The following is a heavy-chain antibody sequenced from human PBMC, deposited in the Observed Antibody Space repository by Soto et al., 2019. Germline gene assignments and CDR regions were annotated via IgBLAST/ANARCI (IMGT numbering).Heavy chain of an antibody. Sequence: GGSLRLSCAASGFTFSSYGMHWVRQAPGKGLEWVAVISYDGSNKYYADSVKGRFTISRDNSKNTLYLQMNSLRAEDTAVYYCAKDLFPLDYGGPYCFDYWGQGTLVTVS. D-gene: IGHD4-17*01. CDR3: AKDLFPLDYGGPYCFDY. V-gene: IGHV3-30*18. CDR2: ISYDGSNK. J-gene: IGHJ4*02. CDR1: GFTFSSYG.